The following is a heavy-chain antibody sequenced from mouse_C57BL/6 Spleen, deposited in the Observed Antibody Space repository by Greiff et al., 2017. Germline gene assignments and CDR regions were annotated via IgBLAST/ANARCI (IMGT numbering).Heavy chain of an antibody. Sequence: VQLQQSGAELVKPGASVTLSCTASGFNIKDYYMHWVKQRTEQGLEWIGRIDPEDGETKYAPKFPGKATITADTSSNTAYLQLSSLTSEDTAVYYCAPFYYGSSYWYCDVWGTGTTVTVSS. J-gene: IGHJ1*03. CDR2: IDPEDGET. CDR3: APFYYGSSYWYCDV. V-gene: IGHV14-2*01. D-gene: IGHD1-1*01. CDR1: GFNIKDYY.